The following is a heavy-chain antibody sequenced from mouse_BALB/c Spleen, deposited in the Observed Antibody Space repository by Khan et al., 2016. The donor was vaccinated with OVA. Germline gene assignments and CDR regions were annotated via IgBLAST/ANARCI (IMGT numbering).Heavy chain of an antibody. J-gene: IGHJ1*01. Sequence: EVELVESGGGLVQPGGSRKLSCAASGFTFSNFGMHWVRQAPKKGLEWVAYMSSGSSTIYYVDTVKGRFTISRDYLKNILFLQMTSLRSEDTAMYYCARSGGNFHWYFDVWGAGTSVTVSS. CDR1: GFTFSNFG. CDR3: ARSGGNFHWYFDV. V-gene: IGHV5-17*02. D-gene: IGHD3-1*01. CDR2: MSSGSSTI.